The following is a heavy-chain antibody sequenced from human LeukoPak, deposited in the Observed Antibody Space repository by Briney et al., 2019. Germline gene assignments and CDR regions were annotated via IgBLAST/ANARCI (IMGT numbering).Heavy chain of an antibody. CDR1: GFTFSSYE. V-gene: IGHV3-48*03. CDR2: ISSSGSTI. CDR3: AREDRYYFDY. J-gene: IGHJ4*02. Sequence: PGGALRLSCAASGFTFSSYEMNWVRQAPGKGLEWVSYISSSGSTIYYADSVKGRFTISRDNAKNSLYLQMNSLRAEDTAVYYCAREDRYYFDYWGQGTLVTVSS.